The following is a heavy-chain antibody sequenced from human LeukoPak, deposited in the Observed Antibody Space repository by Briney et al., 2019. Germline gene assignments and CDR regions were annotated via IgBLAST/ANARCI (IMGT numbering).Heavy chain of an antibody. D-gene: IGHD5-18*01. V-gene: IGHV3-21*01. Sequence: GGSLRLSCAASGFTFSTDPMNWVRQAPGKGLEWVSSISSSSSYIYYADSVKGRFTISRDNAKNSLYLQMNSLRAEDTAVYYCAREGGYSYGSLDYWGQGTLVTVSS. CDR1: GFTFSTDP. J-gene: IGHJ4*02. CDR2: ISSSSSYI. CDR3: AREGGYSYGSLDY.